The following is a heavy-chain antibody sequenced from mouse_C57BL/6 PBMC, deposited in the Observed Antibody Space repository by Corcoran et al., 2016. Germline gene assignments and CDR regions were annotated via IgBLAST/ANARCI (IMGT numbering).Heavy chain of an antibody. D-gene: IGHD2-2*01. J-gene: IGHJ1*03. CDR2: INTYSGVP. CDR3: ARWLRGYFDV. CDR1: GYTFTTYG. V-gene: IGHV9-3*01. Sequence: QIQLVQSGPELKKPGETVKISCKASGYTFTTYGMSWVKQAPGKGLKWMGWINTYSGVPTYADDFKGRFAFSLETSASTASLQINYLKNEDTATYFCARWLRGYFDVWGTGTTGTVSS.